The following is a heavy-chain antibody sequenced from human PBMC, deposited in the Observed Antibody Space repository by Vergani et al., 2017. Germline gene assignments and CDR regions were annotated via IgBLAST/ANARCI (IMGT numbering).Heavy chain of an antibody. J-gene: IGHJ4*02. CDR3: TRRSSGIAAATN. Sequence: EVQLVESGGGLVQPGGSLKLSCAASGFTFSGSAMHWVRQASGKGLEWVGRIRSKANSYATAYAASVKGRFTISRDDSKNTAYLQMNSLKTEDTAVYYCTRRSSGIAAATNRGQGTLDTVSS. CDR2: IRSKANSYAT. V-gene: IGHV3-73*02. CDR1: GFTFSGSA. D-gene: IGHD6-13*01.